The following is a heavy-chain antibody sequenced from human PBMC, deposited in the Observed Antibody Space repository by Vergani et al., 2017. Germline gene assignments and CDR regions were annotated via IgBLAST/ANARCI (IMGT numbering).Heavy chain of an antibody. Sequence: VQLVESGGGVVQPGRSLRLSCAASGFTFSSYAMSWFRQAPGKGLEWVGFIRSKAYGGTTEYAASVKGRFTISRDDSKNTLYLQMNSLRAEDTAVYYCAKDLRSVVPAAPGTLFDYWGQGTLVTVSS. J-gene: IGHJ4*02. CDR1: GFTFSSYA. CDR3: AKDLRSVVPAAPGTLFDY. CDR2: IRSKAYGGTT. V-gene: IGHV3-49*03. D-gene: IGHD2-2*01.